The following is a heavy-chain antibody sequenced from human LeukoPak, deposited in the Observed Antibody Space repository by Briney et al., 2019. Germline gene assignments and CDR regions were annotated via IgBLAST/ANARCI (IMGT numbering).Heavy chain of an antibody. Sequence: GGSLRLSCAASGVTFSSYWMSWVRQAPGKGLEWVANIKQDESEKYYVDSVKGRFTISRDNAKNSLYLQMNRVRAEDTAVYYCAVVLSYGPYGMDVWGQGTTVTVSS. CDR3: AVVLSYGPYGMDV. J-gene: IGHJ6*02. CDR1: GVTFSSYW. CDR2: IKQDESEK. V-gene: IGHV3-7*01. D-gene: IGHD5-18*01.